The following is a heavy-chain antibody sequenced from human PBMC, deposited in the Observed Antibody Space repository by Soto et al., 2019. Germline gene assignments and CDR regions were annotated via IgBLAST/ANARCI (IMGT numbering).Heavy chain of an antibody. J-gene: IGHJ4*02. CDR3: ARGSDLTATLVESPFDY. V-gene: IGHV3-33*01. Sequence: GGSLRLSCAASGFTFSSYGMHWVRQAPGKGLEWVAVIWYDGSNKYYADSVKGRFTISRDNSKNTLYLQMNSLRAEDTAVYYCARGSDLTATLVESPFDYWGQGTLVTVSS. D-gene: IGHD2-15*01. CDR2: IWYDGSNK. CDR1: GFTFSSYG.